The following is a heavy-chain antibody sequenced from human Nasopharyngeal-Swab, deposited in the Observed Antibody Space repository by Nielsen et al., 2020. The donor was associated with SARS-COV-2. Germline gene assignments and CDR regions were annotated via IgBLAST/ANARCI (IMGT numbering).Heavy chain of an antibody. CDR2: INHSGST. D-gene: IGHD6-13*01. J-gene: IGHJ4*02. Sequence: SETLSLTCAMYGGSFSGYYWSWTRQPPGKGLEWIGEINHSGSTDYNPSHKSRVTIPLDTSKNQFSLKLRSVTAADTAVYYCAEKGYTSSWYFYWGQGTLVTVSS. CDR1: GGSFSGYY. V-gene: IGHV4-34*01. CDR3: AEKGYTSSWYFY.